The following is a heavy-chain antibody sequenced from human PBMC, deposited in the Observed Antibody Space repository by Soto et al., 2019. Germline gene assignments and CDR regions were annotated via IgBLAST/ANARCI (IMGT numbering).Heavy chain of an antibody. CDR3: ASHIRGYNYGGIDS. CDR2: IFYNGST. J-gene: IGHJ4*02. CDR1: GGSISSGDYY. V-gene: IGHV4-30-4*01. Sequence: QVQLQESGPGLVKPSQTLSLTCTVSGGSISSGDYYWSWIRQPPGKGLEWIGYIFYNGSTYYNPSLKSRVTISVDTSKNQFSLKLSSVTAADTAVYYCASHIRGYNYGGIDSWGQGTLVTVSS. D-gene: IGHD5-18*01.